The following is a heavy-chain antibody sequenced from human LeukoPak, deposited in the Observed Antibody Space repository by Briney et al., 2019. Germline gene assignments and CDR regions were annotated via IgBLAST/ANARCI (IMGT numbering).Heavy chain of an antibody. CDR1: GGTFKNYA. CDR2: IIPIFGTA. V-gene: IGHV1-69*13. CDR3: ARSLRGAYYHYYMDV. J-gene: IGHJ6*03. Sequence: WASVKVSCKASGGTFKNYAFTWVRQAPRQGLERMGGIIPIFGTADYAQKFQGRVTITADEVRSTVYMDLSSLRSEDTAVYYCARSLRGAYYHYYMDVWGKGTTVTVSS. D-gene: IGHD3-16*01.